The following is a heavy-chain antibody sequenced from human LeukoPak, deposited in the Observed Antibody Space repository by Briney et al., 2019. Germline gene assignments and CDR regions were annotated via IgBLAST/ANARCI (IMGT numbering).Heavy chain of an antibody. J-gene: IGHJ4*02. CDR2: IWYDGSNK. CDR3: ARVGSSHWD. D-gene: IGHD2-15*01. CDR1: GFSFSNHG. V-gene: IGHV3-33*01. Sequence: GGSLRLSCAASGFSFSNHGIHWVRQAPGKGLEWVSLIWYDGSNKYYADSVKGRFTISRDNAKNSLYLQMNSLRAEDTAVYYCARVGSSHWDWGQGTLVTVSS.